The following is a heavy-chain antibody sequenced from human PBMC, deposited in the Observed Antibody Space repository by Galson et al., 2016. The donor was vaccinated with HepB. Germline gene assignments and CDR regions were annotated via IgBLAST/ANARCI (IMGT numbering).Heavy chain of an antibody. J-gene: IGHJ6*02. CDR1: GYRFADYW. D-gene: IGHD3-9*01. V-gene: IGHV5-51*01. Sequence: QSGAEVKKPGESLKISCEGSGYRFADYWIAWVRHMPGKGLEWMGTIYPGGSYTRYSPSFQGQVSISADKPITTAYLQWSSLKASDTAIYYCARRGYDMSYAMDVWGQGTTVTVSS. CDR2: IYPGGSYT. CDR3: ARRGYDMSYAMDV.